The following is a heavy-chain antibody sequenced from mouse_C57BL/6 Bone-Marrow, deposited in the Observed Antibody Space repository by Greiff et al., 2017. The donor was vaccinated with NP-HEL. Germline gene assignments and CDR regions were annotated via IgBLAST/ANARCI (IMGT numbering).Heavy chain of an antibody. CDR2: IDPEDGDT. Sequence: EVQLQQSGAELVRPGASVKLSCTASGFNIKDYYMHWVKQRPEQGLEWIGRIDPEDGDTEYAPTFPGKATMTADTSSNTAYLQLSSLTSEYTAVYYCADDYDSWFAYWGQGTLVTVSA. CDR1: GFNIKDYY. V-gene: IGHV14-1*01. CDR3: ADDYDSWFAY. D-gene: IGHD2-4*01. J-gene: IGHJ3*01.